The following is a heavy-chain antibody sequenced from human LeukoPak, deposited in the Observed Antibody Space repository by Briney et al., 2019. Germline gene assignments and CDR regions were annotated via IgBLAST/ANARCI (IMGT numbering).Heavy chain of an antibody. D-gene: IGHD3-22*01. CDR1: GGTFSSYA. V-gene: IGHV1-69*13. Sequence: GASVKVSCKASGGTFSSYAISWVRQAPGQGLEWMGGIIPIFGTANYAQKFQGRVTITADESTSTAYMELSSLRSEDTAVYYCARAGPYYYDSTPNWFDPWGQGTLVTVSS. CDR3: ARAGPYYYDSTPNWFDP. CDR2: IIPIFGTA. J-gene: IGHJ5*02.